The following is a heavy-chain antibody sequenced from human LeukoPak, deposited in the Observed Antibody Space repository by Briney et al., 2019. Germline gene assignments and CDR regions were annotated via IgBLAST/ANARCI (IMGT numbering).Heavy chain of an antibody. CDR2: INQVGSVQ. J-gene: IGHJ4*02. CDR3: ARVEYSGWNLEY. CDR1: GFTFRSYW. Sequence: PGGSLRLSCAASGFTFRSYWMSWVRQAPGKGLEWVANINQVGSVQYYMDSVKGRFTISRDDAKNSLYVQMNSLRDEDTAVYYCARVEYSGWNLEYWGQGTLVTVSS. V-gene: IGHV3-7*01. D-gene: IGHD5-12*01.